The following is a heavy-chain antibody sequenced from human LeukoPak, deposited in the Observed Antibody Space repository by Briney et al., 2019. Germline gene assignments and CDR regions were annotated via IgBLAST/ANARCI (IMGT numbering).Heavy chain of an antibody. Sequence: ASVKVSCKASGYTFTGYYMHWVRQAPGQGLEWMGWINPNSGGTNYAQKFQGRVTMTRDTSISAAYMELSRLRSDDTAVYYCARVGPHDYGDYFDYWGQGTLVTVSS. J-gene: IGHJ4*02. CDR3: ARVGPHDYGDYFDY. CDR1: GYTFTGYY. V-gene: IGHV1-2*02. D-gene: IGHD4-17*01. CDR2: INPNSGGT.